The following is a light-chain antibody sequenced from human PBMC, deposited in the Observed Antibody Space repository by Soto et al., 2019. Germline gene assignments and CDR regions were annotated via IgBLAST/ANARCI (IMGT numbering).Light chain of an antibody. J-gene: IGLJ1*01. CDR2: SNN. CDR1: SSNIGSNT. Sequence: QSTLTQPPSASGTPGQMVTISCYGRSSNIGSNTVNWYQQLPGTAPKLLIYSNNQRPSGVPDRFSGSKSGTSASLAISGLQSEDEADFYCAAWDDSLNVPVYVFGTGTKVTVL. V-gene: IGLV1-44*01. CDR3: AAWDDSLNVPVYV.